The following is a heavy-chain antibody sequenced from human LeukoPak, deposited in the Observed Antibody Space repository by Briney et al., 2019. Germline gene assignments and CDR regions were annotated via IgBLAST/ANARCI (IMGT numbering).Heavy chain of an antibody. CDR2: ISSSGGSA. J-gene: IGHJ4*02. Sequence: GGSLRLSCAASGFTFSDYSMRWVRQAPGKWLEWVATISSSGGSAHSADSVKGRFTISRDNSKNTVYLHMNSLRAGDTAVFFCAKDIGDYGDYPDFWGQGTLVIVSS. V-gene: IGHV3-23*01. D-gene: IGHD4-17*01. CDR3: AKDIGDYGDYPDF. CDR1: GFTFSDYS.